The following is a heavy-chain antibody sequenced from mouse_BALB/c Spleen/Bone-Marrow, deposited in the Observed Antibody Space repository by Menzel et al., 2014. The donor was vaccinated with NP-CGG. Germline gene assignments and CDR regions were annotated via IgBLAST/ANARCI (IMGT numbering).Heavy chain of an antibody. J-gene: IGHJ3*01. Sequence: QVQLQQSGPGLVAPSQSLSITCTVSGFSLTGYGVNWVRQPPGKGLEWLGMIWGDGSTDYNSALKSRLSISKDNSKSQVFLKMNSLQTDDTARYCCASSTMITTGFAYWGQGTLVTVSA. CDR1: GFSLTGYG. CDR2: IWGDGST. D-gene: IGHD2-4*01. V-gene: IGHV2-6-7*01. CDR3: ASSTMITTGFAY.